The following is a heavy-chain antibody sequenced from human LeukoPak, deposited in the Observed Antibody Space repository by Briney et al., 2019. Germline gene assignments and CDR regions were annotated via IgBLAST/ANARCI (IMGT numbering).Heavy chain of an antibody. D-gene: IGHD3/OR15-3a*01. CDR2: IYVGGDI. CDR3: ARDPSGTGTGFDI. J-gene: IGHJ3*02. V-gene: IGHV3-66*01. Sequence: GGSLRLSCAALGFTVSRTYMRWVRQAPGKGLEWVSVIYVGGDIYYADSVRGGFAISRDNSKNTVYLQMNGLRGEDTAVYYCARDPSGTGTGFDIWGQGTMVTVSS. CDR1: GFTVSRTY.